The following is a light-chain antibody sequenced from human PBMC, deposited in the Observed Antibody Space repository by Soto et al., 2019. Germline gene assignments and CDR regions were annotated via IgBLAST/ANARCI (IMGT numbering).Light chain of an antibody. CDR3: QQRYSTPRT. CDR2: AAS. Sequence: DIQMTQSPSSLSASVGARVTITCRASQSISSYLNWYQQKPGKAPKLLIYAASSLQSGVPSRFSGSGSGTDFTLTISSLQPEDCATYYCQQRYSTPRTFGGGTKVEIK. V-gene: IGKV1-39*01. CDR1: QSISSY. J-gene: IGKJ4*01.